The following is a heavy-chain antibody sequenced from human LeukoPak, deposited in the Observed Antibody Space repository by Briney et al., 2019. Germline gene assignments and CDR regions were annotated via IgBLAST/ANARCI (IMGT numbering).Heavy chain of an antibody. J-gene: IGHJ4*02. D-gene: IGHD3-22*01. V-gene: IGHV4-30-2*01. Sequence: PSETLSLTCAVSGGSISSGGYSWSWIRQPPGKGLEWIGYIYHSGSTYYNPSLKSRVTISVDRSKNQFSLKLSSVTAADTAVYYCARESPYYYDSSGYYEGGGFDYWGQGTLVTVSS. CDR2: IYHSGST. CDR1: GGSISSGGYS. CDR3: ARESPYYYDSSGYYEGGGFDY.